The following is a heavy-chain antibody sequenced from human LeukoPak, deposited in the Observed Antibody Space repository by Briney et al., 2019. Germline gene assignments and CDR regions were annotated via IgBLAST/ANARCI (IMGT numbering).Heavy chain of an antibody. Sequence: GASVTVSCKASGYTFTGYYMHWVRQAPGQGLEWMGWINPNSGGTNYAQKFQGRVTMTRDTSISTAYMELSRLRSDDTAVYYCARSPDILTGENFDYWGQGTLVTVSS. D-gene: IGHD3-9*01. CDR2: INPNSGGT. CDR3: ARSPDILTGENFDY. V-gene: IGHV1-2*02. J-gene: IGHJ4*02. CDR1: GYTFTGYY.